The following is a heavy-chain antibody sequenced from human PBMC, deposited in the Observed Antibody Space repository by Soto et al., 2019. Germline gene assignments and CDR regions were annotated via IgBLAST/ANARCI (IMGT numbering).Heavy chain of an antibody. V-gene: IGHV3-30*03. D-gene: IGHD6-25*01. J-gene: IGHJ4*02. CDR2: ISYDGSDK. CDR3: VGGQYYFDY. Sequence: QVQLVESGGGVVQPGRSLRLSCAASGFPFTSYGMHWVGEGPDKGLEGVAIISYDGSDKYYADSVKGQFTISRANSKNTLYLQMNSLRPEDTALYYCVGGQYYFDYRGQGTLVIVSS. CDR1: GFPFTSYG.